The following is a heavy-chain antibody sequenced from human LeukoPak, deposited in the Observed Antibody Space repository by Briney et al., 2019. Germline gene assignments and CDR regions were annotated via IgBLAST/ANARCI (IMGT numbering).Heavy chain of an antibody. D-gene: IGHD6-6*01. J-gene: IGHJ4*02. CDR2: IWYDGSNK. Sequence: PGRSLRLSCAASGFTFNNYGMHWVRQAPGKGLEWVAVIWYDGSNKLHADSVKGRFTISRDNSKDTLYLQMNSLRAEDTAVYYCARDRTSSSEYFDYWGQGTLVTVSS. CDR3: ARDRTSSSEYFDY. CDR1: GFTFNNYG. V-gene: IGHV3-33*01.